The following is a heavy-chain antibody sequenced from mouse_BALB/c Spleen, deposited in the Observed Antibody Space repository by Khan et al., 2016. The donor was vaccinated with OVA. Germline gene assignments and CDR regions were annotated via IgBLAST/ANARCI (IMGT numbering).Heavy chain of an antibody. CDR3: ANGNYGCFAY. D-gene: IGHD2-1*01. Sequence: VQLKESGGGLVKPGGSLKLSCAASGFTFSSFAMSWVRQTPEKSLEWVATISSAGNYTFYQDSLKGRFTITRDNAKNTLYLQMNSLRSEDSAMYYCANGNYGCFAYWGQGTLVTVSA. CDR1: GFTFSSFA. CDR2: ISSAGNYT. J-gene: IGHJ3*01. V-gene: IGHV5-9-3*01.